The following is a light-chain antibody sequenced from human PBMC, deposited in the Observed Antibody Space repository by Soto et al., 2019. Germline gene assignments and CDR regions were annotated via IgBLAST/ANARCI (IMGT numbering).Light chain of an antibody. V-gene: IGKV3-20*01. J-gene: IGKJ2*01. CDR3: QHYGSSTYT. CDR2: GAS. CDR1: QSVSSSF. Sequence: EIVLTQSPGTRSLSPGERAALSCRASQSVSSSFLAWYQQKPGQAPRLLIYGASSTTTGIPDRFTGSGSGTDFTLTISRLEPEDFAVYYCQHYGSSTYTFGQGTKLQIK.